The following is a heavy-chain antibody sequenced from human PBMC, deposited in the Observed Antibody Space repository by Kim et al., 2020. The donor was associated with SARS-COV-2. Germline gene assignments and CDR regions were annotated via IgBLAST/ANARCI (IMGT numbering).Heavy chain of an antibody. V-gene: IGHV4-31*03. D-gene: IGHD3-10*01. CDR2: IYYSGST. J-gene: IGHJ5*02. Sequence: SETLSLTCTVSGGSISSGGYYWSWIRQHPGKGLEWIGYIYYSGSTYYNPSLKSRVTISVDTSKNQFSLKLSSVTAADTAVYYCARVCMIWFGELLWWFDPWGQETLGTVSS. CDR3: ARVCMIWFGELLWWFDP. CDR1: GGSISSGGYY.